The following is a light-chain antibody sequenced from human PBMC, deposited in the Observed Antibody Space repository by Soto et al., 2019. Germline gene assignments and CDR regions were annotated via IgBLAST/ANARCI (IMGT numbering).Light chain of an antibody. J-gene: IGLJ3*02. Sequence: QSALTQPASVSGYPGQSITISCTGTSSDVGGYNYVSWYQQNPGKAPKLMIYEVSHRPSGVSDRFSGSKSGNTASLTISGLQAEDEADYYCSSYTISSTWVFGGGTKLTVL. CDR3: SSYTISSTWV. V-gene: IGLV2-14*01. CDR1: SSDVGGYNY. CDR2: EVS.